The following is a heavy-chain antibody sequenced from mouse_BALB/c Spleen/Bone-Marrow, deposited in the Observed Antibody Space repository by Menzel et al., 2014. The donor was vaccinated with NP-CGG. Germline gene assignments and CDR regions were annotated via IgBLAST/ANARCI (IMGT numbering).Heavy chain of an antibody. CDR1: GFTFTDYY. CDR2: IRNKANGYTT. J-gene: IGHJ3*01. CDR3: ARDAIYDDYDRSFAY. Sequence: EVKVEESGGGLVQPGGSLRLSCATSGFTFTDYYMSWVRQPPGKALECLGFIRNKANGYTTDYSASVKGRFTISRDNSKSILYLQMNPLRAKDSASYYCARDAIYDDYDRSFAYWGQGTLVTVSA. V-gene: IGHV7-3*02. D-gene: IGHD2-4*01.